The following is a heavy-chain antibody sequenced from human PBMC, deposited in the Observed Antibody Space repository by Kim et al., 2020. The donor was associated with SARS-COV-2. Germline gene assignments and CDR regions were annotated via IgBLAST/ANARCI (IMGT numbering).Heavy chain of an antibody. CDR3: ARDGSDRGRLWGWFDP. Sequence: SVKGRFTITRDTAKNSLYLQRLSLRSEDTAVYYCARDGSDRGRLWGWFDPWGQGTLVTVSS. D-gene: IGHD3-10*01. J-gene: IGHJ5*02. V-gene: IGHV3-11*04.